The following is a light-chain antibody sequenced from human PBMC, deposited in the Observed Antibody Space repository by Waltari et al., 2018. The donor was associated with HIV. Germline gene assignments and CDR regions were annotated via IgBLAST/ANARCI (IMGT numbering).Light chain of an antibody. Sequence: EIVMTQSPATLSVSPGETATLSCRASQSISSNLAWNQQKPGQAPRLLIYGASTRATGVPARFSGSGSGTEFTLTISSLQSEDFAVYYCQQYNTWPPAFGQGTKVEIK. CDR3: QQYNTWPPA. J-gene: IGKJ1*01. CDR1: QSISSN. CDR2: GAS. V-gene: IGKV3-15*01.